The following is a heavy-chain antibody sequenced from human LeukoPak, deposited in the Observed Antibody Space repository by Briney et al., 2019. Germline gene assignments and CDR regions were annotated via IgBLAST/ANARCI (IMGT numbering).Heavy chain of an antibody. CDR2: IVVGSGNT. CDR1: GFTFTSSA. CDR3: AAGERSSGYYSPPRAFDI. Sequence: SVKVSCKASGFTFTSSAMQWVRQARGQRLEWIGWIVVGSGNTNYAQKFQERVTITRDMSASTAYMELSSLRSEDTAVYYCAAGERSSGYYSPPRAFDIWGQGTMVTVSS. V-gene: IGHV1-58*02. J-gene: IGHJ3*02. D-gene: IGHD3-22*01.